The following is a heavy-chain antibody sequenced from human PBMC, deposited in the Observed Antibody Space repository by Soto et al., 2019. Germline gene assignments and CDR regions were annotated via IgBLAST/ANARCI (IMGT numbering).Heavy chain of an antibody. CDR3: ARNGFDSSGNDY. J-gene: IGHJ4*02. CDR1: GGSISSNHW. D-gene: IGHD3-22*01. Sequence: QVQPQESGPGLVKPSGTLSLTCAVSGGSISSNHWWSWVRQPPGKGLEWIGEVYHSGNTNYNPSLKSRVTISMDKSKNQFSLKLTSVTAADTAVYYCARNGFDSSGNDYWGQGTLVTVSS. CDR2: VYHSGNT. V-gene: IGHV4-4*02.